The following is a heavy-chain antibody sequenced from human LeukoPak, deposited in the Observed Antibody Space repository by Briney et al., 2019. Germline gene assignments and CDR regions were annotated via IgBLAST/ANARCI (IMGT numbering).Heavy chain of an antibody. Sequence: PSETLSLTCTVSGGSISSGGYYWSWIRQPPGKGLEWIGYIYYSGSTYYNPSLKSRVTISVDTSKNQFSLKLSSVTAADTAVYYCAKRDGYNQYYYYYYGMDIWGQGTAVTVSS. D-gene: IGHD5-24*01. CDR1: GGSISSGGYY. V-gene: IGHV4-31*03. CDR2: IYYSGST. CDR3: AKRDGYNQYYYYYYGMDI. J-gene: IGHJ6*02.